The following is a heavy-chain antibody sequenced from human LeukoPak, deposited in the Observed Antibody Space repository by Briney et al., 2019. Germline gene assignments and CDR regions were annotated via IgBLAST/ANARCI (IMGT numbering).Heavy chain of an antibody. CDR1: GGTFSSYA. D-gene: IGHD2-8*01. J-gene: IGHJ4*02. Sequence: GASVKVSCKASGGTFSSYAISWVRQAPGQGLEWMGRIIPILGIANHAQKFQGRVTITADKSTSTAYMELRSLRSDDTAMYYCGRVINGFIDYWGQGTLVTVSS. CDR3: GRVINGFIDY. CDR2: IIPILGIA. V-gene: IGHV1-69*04.